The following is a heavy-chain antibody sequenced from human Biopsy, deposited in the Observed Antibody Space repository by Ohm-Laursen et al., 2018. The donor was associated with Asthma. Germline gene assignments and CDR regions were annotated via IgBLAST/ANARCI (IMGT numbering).Heavy chain of an antibody. V-gene: IGHV4-31*03. CDR1: GDFITSGGCC. CDR2: IHHSGTS. Sequence: TLSLPCTVSGDFITSGGCCWNWIRQHPGKGLEWIGYIHHSGTSYFNPSLKSRVSFSRDTSNNQFSLRLSSVTAADTAMYYCARIPRRSGSYFVDYWGQGTLVTVSP. J-gene: IGHJ4*02. CDR3: ARIPRRSGSYFVDY. D-gene: IGHD3-22*01.